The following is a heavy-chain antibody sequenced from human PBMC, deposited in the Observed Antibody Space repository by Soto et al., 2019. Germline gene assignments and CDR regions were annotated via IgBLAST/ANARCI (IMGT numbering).Heavy chain of an antibody. J-gene: IGHJ5*02. D-gene: IGHD4-17*01. CDR1: GGSISSYY. CDR2: IYYSGST. V-gene: IGHV4-59*01. CDR3: ARAPAKYGDYVDWFDP. Sequence: QVQLQESGPGLVKPSETLSLTCTVSGGSISSYYWSWIRQPPGKGLEWIGYIYYSGSTNYNPSLKRRVTISVDTSKNQFSLKLSSVTAADTAVYYCARAPAKYGDYVDWFDPWGQGTLVTVSS.